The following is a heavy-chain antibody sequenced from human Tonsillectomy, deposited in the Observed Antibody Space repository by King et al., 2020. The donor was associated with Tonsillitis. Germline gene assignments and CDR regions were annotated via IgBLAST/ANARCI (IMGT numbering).Heavy chain of an antibody. CDR3: ARVGTDSSGWYLTDY. Sequence: VQLVQSGGGVVQPGRSLRLSCAASGFTFSTYGMHWVRQAPGKGLEWVAVMSYDGNTTYYADSVKGRFTISRDNSRNTLYLQMNSLRAEDTAVYYCARVGTDSSGWYLTDYWGQGTLVTVSS. CDR2: MSYDGNTT. CDR1: GFTFSTYG. D-gene: IGHD6-19*01. V-gene: IGHV3-33*05. J-gene: IGHJ4*02.